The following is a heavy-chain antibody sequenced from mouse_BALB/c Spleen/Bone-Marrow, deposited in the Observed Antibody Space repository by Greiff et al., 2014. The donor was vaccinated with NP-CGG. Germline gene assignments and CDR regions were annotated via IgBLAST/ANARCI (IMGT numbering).Heavy chain of an antibody. CDR3: ARDRRSIYYYGSTDYWYFDV. CDR1: GFSLTGYG. CDR2: IWGDGST. V-gene: IGHV2-6-7*01. Sequence: QVQLKESGPGLVAPSQSLSITCTVSGFSLTGYGVNWVRQPPGKGLEWLGMIWGDGSTDYNSALKSRLSISKDNSKSQVFLKMNSLQTDDTARYYCARDRRSIYYYGSTDYWYFDVWGAGTTVTVSS. J-gene: IGHJ1*01. D-gene: IGHD1-1*01.